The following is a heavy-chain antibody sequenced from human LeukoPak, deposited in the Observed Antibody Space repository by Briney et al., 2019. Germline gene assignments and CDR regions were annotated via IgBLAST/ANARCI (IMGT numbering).Heavy chain of an antibody. J-gene: IGHJ6*03. CDR3: ARLDSSGYLYYYYYYMDV. V-gene: IGHV1-18*01. D-gene: IGHD3-22*01. CDR1: GYTFTSYG. Sequence: ASVKVSCKASGYTFTSYGISWVRQAPGQGLEWMGWISAYNGITNYAQKLQGRVTMTTDTSTSTAYMELRSLRSDDTAVYYCARLDSSGYLYYYYYYMDVWGKGTTVTVSS. CDR2: ISAYNGIT.